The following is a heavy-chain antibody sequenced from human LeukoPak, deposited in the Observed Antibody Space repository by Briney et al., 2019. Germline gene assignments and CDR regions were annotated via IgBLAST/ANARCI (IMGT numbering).Heavy chain of an antibody. CDR2: ISSSGSTI. CDR1: GFTFSDYY. D-gene: IGHD5-18*01. V-gene: IGHV3-11*01. CDR3: ARDGYSYGYAGYYYYGMDV. J-gene: IGHJ6*02. Sequence: GGSLRLSCAASGFTFSDYYMSWIRKAPGKGLEWVSYISSSGSTIYYADSVKGRFTISRDNAKNSLYLQMNSLRAEDTAVYYCARDGYSYGYAGYYYYGMDVWGQGTTVTVSS.